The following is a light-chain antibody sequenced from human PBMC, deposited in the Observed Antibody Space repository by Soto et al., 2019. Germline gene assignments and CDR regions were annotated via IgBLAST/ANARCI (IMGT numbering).Light chain of an antibody. J-gene: IGLJ3*02. CDR2: VDSDGSH. CDR1: SGHGSYA. CDR3: QTWGTGTWV. Sequence: QLVVTQSPSASASLGASVKFTCTLSSGHGSYAIAWHQQQPEKGPRYLMKVDSDGSHIKGDGIPDRFSGSSSGAERYLTISSLQSEDEADYYCQTWGTGTWVFGGGTKLTVL. V-gene: IGLV4-69*01.